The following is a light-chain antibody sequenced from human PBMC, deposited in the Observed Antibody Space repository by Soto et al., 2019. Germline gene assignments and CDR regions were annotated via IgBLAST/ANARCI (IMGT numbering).Light chain of an antibody. Sequence: NFMLTQPHSVSESPGKTVTISCTRSSGSIASNYVQWYQQRPGRSPTTVIYEDYQRPSGVPDRFSGSIDRSSNSASLTISGLKTEDEADYYCQSYDSRIPFYVFGTGTKLTVL. CDR1: SGSIASNY. CDR2: EDY. CDR3: QSYDSRIPFYV. J-gene: IGLJ1*01. V-gene: IGLV6-57*01.